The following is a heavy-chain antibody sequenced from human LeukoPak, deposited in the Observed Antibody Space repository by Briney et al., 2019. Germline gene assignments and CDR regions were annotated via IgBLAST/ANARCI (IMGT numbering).Heavy chain of an antibody. CDR2: IYHSGST. V-gene: IGHV4-30-2*01. CDR1: GGSISSGGYS. J-gene: IGHJ5*02. CDR3: ARGGKLVADWFDP. Sequence: PSQTLSLTCAVSGGSISSGGYSWSWIRQPPGKGLEWIGYIYHSGSTYYNPSLKSRVTISVDRSKNQFSLKLSSVTAADTAVYYCARGGKLVADWFDPWGQGTLATVSS. D-gene: IGHD6-13*01.